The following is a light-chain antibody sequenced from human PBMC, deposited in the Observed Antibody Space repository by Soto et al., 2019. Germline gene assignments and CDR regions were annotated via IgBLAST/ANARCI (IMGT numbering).Light chain of an antibody. J-gene: IGLJ1*01. CDR3: CSYVGSRTYV. CDR2: EVS. V-gene: IGLV2-23*02. CDR1: SSVVGTYNL. Sequence: QSVLTQPAPVSGSPGQSITISCTGTSSVVGTYNLVSWYQQHPGKAPKLMISEVSKRPSGVSNRFSGSKSGNTASLTISGLQAEDEADYYCCSYVGSRTYVFGTGTKVTVL.